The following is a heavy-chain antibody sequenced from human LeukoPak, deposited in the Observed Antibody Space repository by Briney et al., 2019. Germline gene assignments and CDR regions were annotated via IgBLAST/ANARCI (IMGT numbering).Heavy chain of an antibody. D-gene: IGHD5-24*01. CDR1: GFSFSDFG. CDR3: AKDMAIQGPNWLDP. CDR2: ISYDESNE. V-gene: IGHV3-30*18. J-gene: IGHJ5*02. Sequence: GESLRLSCAATGFSFSDFGMHWVRQAPGKGLEWVAVISYDESNENYADSVKGRFTISRDNSKNTLYLQMNSLRPVDTAVYYCAKDMAIQGPNWLDPWGQGTLVTVSS.